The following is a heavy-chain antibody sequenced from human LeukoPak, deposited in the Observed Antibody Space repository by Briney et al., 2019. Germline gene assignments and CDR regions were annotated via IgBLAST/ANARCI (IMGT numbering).Heavy chain of an antibody. D-gene: IGHD3-10*01. Sequence: PSETLSLTCAVYGGSFSGYYWSWLRQPPGKGLEWIGEINHSGSTNYNPSLKSRVTISVDTSKNQFSLKLSSVTAADTAVYYCARVRANYYGSGTPYNWFDPWGQGTLVTVSS. CDR2: INHSGST. V-gene: IGHV4-34*01. J-gene: IGHJ5*02. CDR3: ARVRANYYGSGTPYNWFDP. CDR1: GGSFSGYY.